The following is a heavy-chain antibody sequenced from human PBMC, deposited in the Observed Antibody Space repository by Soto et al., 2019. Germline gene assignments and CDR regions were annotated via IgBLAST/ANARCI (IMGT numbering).Heavy chain of an antibody. CDR3: ARDLGYGSSYHYYYYGMDV. D-gene: IGHD6-6*01. J-gene: IGHJ6*02. CDR1: GYTFTDYY. Sequence: ASVKVSCKASGYTFTDYYVHWVRQAPGQGLVWMAWINPNTGGTKYAQKFQGRITLTRDTSITTAYMELSRLGPDDSAIYYCARDLGYGSSYHYYYYGMDVWGQGTTVTVSS. V-gene: IGHV1-2*02. CDR2: INPNTGGT.